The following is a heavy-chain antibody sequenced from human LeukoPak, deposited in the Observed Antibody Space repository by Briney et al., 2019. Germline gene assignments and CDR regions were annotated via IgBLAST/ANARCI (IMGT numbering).Heavy chain of an antibody. Sequence: GESLKISCKGSGYSLTSYWIGWVRQMPGKGLEWMGIIYPGDSDTRYSPSFQGQVTISADKSISTAYLQWSSLKASDTAMYYCATAITGTTVAFAYWGQGTLVTVSS. J-gene: IGHJ4*02. CDR2: IYPGDSDT. V-gene: IGHV5-51*01. D-gene: IGHD1-7*01. CDR3: ATAITGTTVAFAY. CDR1: GYSLTSYW.